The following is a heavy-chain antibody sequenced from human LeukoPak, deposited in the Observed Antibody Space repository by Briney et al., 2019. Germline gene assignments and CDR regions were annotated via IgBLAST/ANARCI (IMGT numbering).Heavy chain of an antibody. CDR3: ARDDILSFDFWGGYSVYYMDV. CDR2: ISGSSDFI. J-gene: IGHJ6*03. V-gene: IGHV3-21*01. Sequence: GGSLRLSCAASGFTFSGYTMNWVRQAPGKGLEWVSSISGSSDFIYYADSMKGRFTISRDNAKNSLYLQMNSLRAEDTAVYYCARDDILSFDFWGGYSVYYMDVWGKGTTVTVSS. CDR1: GFTFSGYT. D-gene: IGHD3-3*01.